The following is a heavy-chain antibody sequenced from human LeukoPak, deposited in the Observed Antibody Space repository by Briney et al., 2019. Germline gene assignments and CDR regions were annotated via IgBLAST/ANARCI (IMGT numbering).Heavy chain of an antibody. D-gene: IGHD2-2*01. V-gene: IGHV4-34*01. CDR2: INHSGST. CDR1: GGSFSGYY. J-gene: IGHJ5*02. CDR3: ARGRLYRGGSTRHQNWFDP. Sequence: SETLSLTCAVYGGSFSGYYWSWIRQPPGKGLEWIGEINHSGSTNCNPSLKSRVTISVDTSKNQFSLKLSSVTAADTAVYYCARGRLYRGGSTRHQNWFDPWGQGTLVTVSS.